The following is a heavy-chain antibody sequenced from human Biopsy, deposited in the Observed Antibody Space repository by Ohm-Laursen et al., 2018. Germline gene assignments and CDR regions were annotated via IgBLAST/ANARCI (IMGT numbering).Heavy chain of an antibody. CDR2: IYFTGRT. Sequence: SETLSLTCTVSGGPIDSYYWSWIRQPPGKALVWIGYIYFTGRTSYNPSLKSRVTMSVNTSKKQFPLRLSSVTAADTAVYYCASAGYNPDWNFDLWGRGTRVTVSS. J-gene: IGHJ2*01. CDR1: GGPIDSYY. D-gene: IGHD5-24*01. V-gene: IGHV4-59*12. CDR3: ASAGYNPDWNFDL.